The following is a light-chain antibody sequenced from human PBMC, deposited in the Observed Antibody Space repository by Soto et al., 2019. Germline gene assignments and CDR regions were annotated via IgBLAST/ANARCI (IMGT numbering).Light chain of an antibody. CDR1: QSVSSY. CDR2: DAS. V-gene: IGKV3-11*01. Sequence: EIVLTQSPATLSLSPWERATLSWRASQSVSSYLAWYQQKPGQAPRLLIYDASNRATGIPARFSGSGSGTDFTLTISRLEPEDFAVYYCQQYGGSPRTFGQGTKVDIK. J-gene: IGKJ1*01. CDR3: QQYGGSPRT.